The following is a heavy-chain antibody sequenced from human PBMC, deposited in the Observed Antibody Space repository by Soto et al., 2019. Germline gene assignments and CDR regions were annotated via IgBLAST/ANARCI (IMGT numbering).Heavy chain of an antibody. J-gene: IGHJ6*02. Sequence: PSQTLSLTCAISGDSVSSNSAAWNWIRQSPSRGLEWLGRTYYRSKWYNDYAVSVKSRITINPDTSKNQFSLQLNSVTPEDTAVYYCARSIEYSSSSGVDYYYGMDVWGQGTSVTVS. CDR2: TYYRSKWYN. V-gene: IGHV6-1*01. CDR1: GDSVSSNSAA. D-gene: IGHD6-6*01. CDR3: ARSIEYSSSSGVDYYYGMDV.